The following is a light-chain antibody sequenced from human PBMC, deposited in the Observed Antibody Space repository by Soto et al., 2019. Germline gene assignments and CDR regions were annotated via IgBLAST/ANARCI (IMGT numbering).Light chain of an antibody. J-gene: IGKJ1*01. CDR2: GAS. Sequence: IVLTQSPGTLSLSPGERATVSCRASQSVSSSYLAWYRQKPGQAPRLLNYGASSRATGIPDRFSGSGSGTDFTLTISRLEPEDFAVYYCQQYGSSPETFGQGTKVDIK. CDR3: QQYGSSPET. V-gene: IGKV3-20*01. CDR1: QSVSSSY.